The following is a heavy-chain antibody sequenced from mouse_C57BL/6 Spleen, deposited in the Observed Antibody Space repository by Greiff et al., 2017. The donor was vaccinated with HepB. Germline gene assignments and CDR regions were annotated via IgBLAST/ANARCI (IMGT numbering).Heavy chain of an antibody. Sequence: DVQLVESGGGLVKPGGSLKLSCAASGFTFSSYAMSWVRQTPEKRLEWVATISDGGSYTYYPDNVKGRFTISRDNAKNNLYLQMSHLKSEDTAMYYCARGNFKAMDYWGQGTSVTVSS. J-gene: IGHJ4*01. V-gene: IGHV5-4*01. CDR2: ISDGGSYT. D-gene: IGHD2-1*01. CDR3: ARGNFKAMDY. CDR1: GFTFSSYA.